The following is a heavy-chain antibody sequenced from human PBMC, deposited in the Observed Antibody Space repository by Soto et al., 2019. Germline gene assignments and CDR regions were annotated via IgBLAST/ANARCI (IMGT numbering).Heavy chain of an antibody. CDR2: IAGSGGDI. V-gene: IGHV3-23*01. Sequence: GGSLRLSCAASAFTFSSYAMAWVRQAPGKGLEWVSSIAGSGGDISYADSVKGRFTISRDNSKNTLYLQMNSLRAEDTAVYYCAKPLVWFGELSLFDYWGQGTLVTVSS. CDR3: AKPLVWFGELSLFDY. D-gene: IGHD3-10*01. J-gene: IGHJ4*02. CDR1: AFTFSSYA.